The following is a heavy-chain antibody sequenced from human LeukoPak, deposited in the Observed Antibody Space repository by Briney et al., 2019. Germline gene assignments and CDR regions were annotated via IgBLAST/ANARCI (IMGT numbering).Heavy chain of an antibody. D-gene: IGHD3-10*01. Sequence: SETLSLTCTVSGGSISSSSYYWGWIRQPPGKGLEWIGYIYYTGSTTYNPSLKSRVTISVDRSKNQFSLKLSSVTAADTAVYYCARSATMEDDAFDIWGQGTMVTVSS. V-gene: IGHV4-61*05. CDR1: GGSISSSSYY. CDR3: ARSATMEDDAFDI. CDR2: IYYTGST. J-gene: IGHJ3*02.